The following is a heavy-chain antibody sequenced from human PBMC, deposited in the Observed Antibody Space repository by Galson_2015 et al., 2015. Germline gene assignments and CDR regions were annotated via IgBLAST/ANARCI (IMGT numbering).Heavy chain of an antibody. D-gene: IGHD6-19*01. CDR2: INPSGGGT. V-gene: IGHV1-46*01. CDR3: ARSRGFPPGIAVAGTIYYYYGMDV. Sequence: SVKVSCKASGYTFTSYYMHWVRQAPGQGLEWMGIINPSGGGTSYAQKFQGRVTMTRDTSTSTVYMELSSLRSEDTAVYYCARSRGFPPGIAVAGTIYYYYGMDVWGQGTTVTVSS. CDR1: GYTFTSYY. J-gene: IGHJ6*02.